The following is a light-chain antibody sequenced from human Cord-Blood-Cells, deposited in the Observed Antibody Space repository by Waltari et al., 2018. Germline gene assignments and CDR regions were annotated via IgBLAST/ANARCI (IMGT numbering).Light chain of an antibody. J-gene: IGLJ1*01. CDR2: DVS. V-gene: IGLV2-11*01. CDR1: SSDVGGYDY. CDR3: CSYAGSYTLV. Sequence: QSALTQPSSVSGSPGQSVTISCTGTSSDVGGYDYVSWYQQHPAKAPRLMIYDVSKRPSEVPDRFSGSKSGNTASLTISGLQAEDEADYYCCSYAGSYTLVFGTGTKVTVL.